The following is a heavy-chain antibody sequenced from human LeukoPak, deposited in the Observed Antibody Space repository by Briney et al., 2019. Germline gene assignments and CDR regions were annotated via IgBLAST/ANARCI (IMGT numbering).Heavy chain of an antibody. V-gene: IGHV4-30-4*08. Sequence: PSQTLSLTCTVSGGSISSGDYYWSWFRQPPGTGLEWIGYIYYSGSTYYNPSLKSRVTISVDTSKNQFSLKLSSVTAAETAVYYCARGQQWPYYFDYWGQGTLVTVSS. D-gene: IGHD6-19*01. CDR2: IYYSGST. CDR3: ARGQQWPYYFDY. CDR1: GGSISSGDYY. J-gene: IGHJ4*02.